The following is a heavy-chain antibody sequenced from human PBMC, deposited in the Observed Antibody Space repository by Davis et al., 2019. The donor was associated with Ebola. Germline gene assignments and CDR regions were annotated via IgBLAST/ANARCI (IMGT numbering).Heavy chain of an antibody. CDR1: EFTFRDYS. D-gene: IGHD4-17*01. Sequence: GGSLRLSCVASEFTFRDYSMNWARQAPGKGLEWVAIISSDGSNRFYADSVKGRFTISRDNSKNTLYLQMNSLRPEDTATYYCATDADYGEYGWFDPWGQGTLVIVSS. CDR2: ISSDGSNR. CDR3: ATDADYGEYGWFDP. V-gene: IGHV3-30*01. J-gene: IGHJ5*02.